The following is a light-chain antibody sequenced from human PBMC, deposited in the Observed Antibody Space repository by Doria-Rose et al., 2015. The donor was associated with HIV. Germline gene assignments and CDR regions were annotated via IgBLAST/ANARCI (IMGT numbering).Light chain of an antibody. CDR1: QSFSSTY. CDR3: HQYGTSWT. J-gene: IGKJ1*01. CDR2: DGS. V-gene: IGKV3-20*01. Sequence: TQSPGTLSLSPGERATLSCRASQSFSSTYLAWYQQKPGQAPSLLIYDGSTRATGIPDRFSASGSGTDLILTINRLEPEDFALYYCHQYGTSWTFGQGTKVEI.